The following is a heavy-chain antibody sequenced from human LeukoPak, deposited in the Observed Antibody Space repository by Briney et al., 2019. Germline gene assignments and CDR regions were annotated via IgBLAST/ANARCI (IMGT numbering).Heavy chain of an antibody. CDR2: IGGSSGAT. Sequence: GGSLRLSCAASRFTFSTYAMNWVRQAPGKGLECVSPIGGSSGATYYADSVKGRFIVSRDNSKNILYLQINSLRADDTAVYYCAKRGEGCSGVSCLYWYFDIWGRGTLVTVSS. D-gene: IGHD2-15*01. CDR3: AKRGEGCSGVSCLYWYFDI. J-gene: IGHJ2*01. V-gene: IGHV3-23*01. CDR1: RFTFSTYA.